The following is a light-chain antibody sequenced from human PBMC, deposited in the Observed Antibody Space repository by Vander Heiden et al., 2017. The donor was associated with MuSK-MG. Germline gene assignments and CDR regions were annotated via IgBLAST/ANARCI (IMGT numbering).Light chain of an antibody. J-gene: IGLJ2*01. CDR2: EVT. Sequence: HSALTQPPSASGSPGHSVTISCTGTSSDVGAYDYVYWYQQHPGKAPKLIIYEVTKRPSGVPDRFSVSKSGNTAFLTVSGLRAEDEADYYCSSYAGRNDYVIFGGGTKLTVL. CDR3: SSYAGRNDYVI. CDR1: SSDVGAYDY. V-gene: IGLV2-8*01.